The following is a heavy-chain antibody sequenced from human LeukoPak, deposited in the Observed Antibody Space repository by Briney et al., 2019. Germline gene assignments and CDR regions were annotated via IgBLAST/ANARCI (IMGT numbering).Heavy chain of an antibody. J-gene: IGHJ4*02. D-gene: IGHD2-8*02. CDR2: INAKSGDT. CDR1: GYTFTDYY. CDR3: ARQNTGQLDY. Sequence: ASVKVSCTASGYTFTDYYMHWVRQAPGQGLEWMGWINAKSGDTKYAQKFQARVTMTRDRSITTTYMEVSRMSSDDTAVYYCARQNTGQLDYWGQGTLVTVSS. V-gene: IGHV1-2*02.